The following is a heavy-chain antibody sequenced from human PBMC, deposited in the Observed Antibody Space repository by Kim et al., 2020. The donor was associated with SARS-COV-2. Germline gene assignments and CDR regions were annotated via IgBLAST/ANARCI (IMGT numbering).Heavy chain of an antibody. V-gene: IGHV1-46*01. Sequence: ASVKVSCKASGYTFTSYYMHWVRQAPGQGLEWMGIINPSGGSTSYAQKFQGRVTMTRDTSTSTVYMELSSLRSEDTAVYYCARARGYCSSTSCYNRGGFDPWGQGTLVTVSS. J-gene: IGHJ5*02. CDR2: INPSGGST. CDR1: GYTFTSYY. CDR3: ARARGYCSSTSCYNRGGFDP. D-gene: IGHD2-2*02.